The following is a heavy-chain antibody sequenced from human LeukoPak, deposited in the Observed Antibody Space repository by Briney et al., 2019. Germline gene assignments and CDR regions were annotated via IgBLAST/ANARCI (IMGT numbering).Heavy chain of an antibody. CDR3: AREDYDSSGYSKNWFDP. Sequence: SETLSLTCAVYGGSFSGYYWSWIRQPPGKGLEWIGEINHSGSTNYNPSLKSRVTISVDTSKNQFSLKLSSVTAADTAVYYCAREDYDSSGYSKNWFDPWGQGTLVTVSS. V-gene: IGHV4-34*01. CDR2: INHSGST. J-gene: IGHJ5*02. D-gene: IGHD3-22*01. CDR1: GGSFSGYY.